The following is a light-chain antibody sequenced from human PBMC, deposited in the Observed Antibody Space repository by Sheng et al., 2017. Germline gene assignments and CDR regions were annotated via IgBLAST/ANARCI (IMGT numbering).Light chain of an antibody. V-gene: IGKV3-20*01. CDR3: QQYAQA. CDR1: QRASSYN. Sequence: EIVLTQSPGTLSLSPGERVTLSCRASQRASSYNLAWYQQKPGQAPRLLIYDTSSRATGIPDRFSGSGSGTDFTLSISRLEPEDFAVYYCQQYAQAFGQGTKVEIK. CDR2: DTS. J-gene: IGKJ1*01.